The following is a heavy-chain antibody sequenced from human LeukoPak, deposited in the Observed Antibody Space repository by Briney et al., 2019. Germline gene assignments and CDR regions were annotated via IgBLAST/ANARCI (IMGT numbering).Heavy chain of an antibody. CDR2: IIPKFDTT. V-gene: IGHV1-69*13. CDR1: GYTFTAYQ. CDR3: ASTPGFCTDDLCYKGRYFDF. J-gene: IGHJ4*02. D-gene: IGHD2-8*01. Sequence: GASVKVSCKASGYTFTAYQMHWVRQAPGQGLEWMGGIIPKFDTTTYAQKFRGRVTITADEATSTAYLQVGSLRSEDTAVYYCASTPGFCTDDLCYKGRYFDFWGRGTLVTVSS.